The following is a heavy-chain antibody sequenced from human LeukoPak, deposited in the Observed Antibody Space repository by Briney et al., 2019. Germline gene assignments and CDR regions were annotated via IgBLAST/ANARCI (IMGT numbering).Heavy chain of an antibody. D-gene: IGHD3-10*01. CDR1: CFPLTTSAGG. CDR2: IYWGDYK. Sequence: SGPTLPKPNQTRTLPCTFSCFPLTTSAGGGAGIGQPPEKPLYWLAPIYWGDYKRYSPPLKSRLTINKDTSKHQVVLTMTTMDPVATATYYCAHSQDRLLWFGQSRPNYFDYWGQGTLVTVSS. CDR3: AHSQDRLLWFGQSRPNYFDY. V-gene: IGHV2-5*02. J-gene: IGHJ4*02.